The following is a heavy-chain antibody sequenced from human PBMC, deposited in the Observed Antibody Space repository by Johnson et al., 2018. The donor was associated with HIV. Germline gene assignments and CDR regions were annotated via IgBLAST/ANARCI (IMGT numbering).Heavy chain of an antibody. Sequence: QVQLVESGGGVVQPGRSLRLSCAASGFTFSSYAMHWVRQAPGKGLERAAVISSDGSNKYYAESVTGRFTIARDNSKNTLYLQMGSLRAEDMAVYYCAREASGSLDAFDIWGQGTMVTVSS. J-gene: IGHJ3*02. CDR2: ISSDGSNK. V-gene: IGHV3-30*14. CDR3: AREASGSLDAFDI. D-gene: IGHD1-26*01. CDR1: GFTFSSYA.